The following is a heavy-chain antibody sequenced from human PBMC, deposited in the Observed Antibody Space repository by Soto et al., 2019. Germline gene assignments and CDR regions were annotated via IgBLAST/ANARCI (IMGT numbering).Heavy chain of an antibody. J-gene: IGHJ3*02. CDR3: ARALPRCEYSYGVDAFDI. CDR1: GFTFSDYY. Sequence: QVHLVGSGGGLVKPGGSLRLACAASGFTFSDYYMSWIRQAPGKGLEWVSYISSSGSTIYYADSVKGRFTSSRDNAKNSLYLQMNSLSAEDTAVYYGARALPRCEYSYGVDAFDIWGQGTMVTVSS. V-gene: IGHV3-11*01. CDR2: ISSSGSTI. D-gene: IGHD5-18*01.